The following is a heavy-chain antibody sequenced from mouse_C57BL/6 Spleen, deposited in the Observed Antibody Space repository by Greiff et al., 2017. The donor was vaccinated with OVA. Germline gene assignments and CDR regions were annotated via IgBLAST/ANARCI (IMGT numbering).Heavy chain of an antibody. CDR2: IWSGGST. Sequence: VQLQESGPGLVQPSQSLSITCTVSGFSLTSYGVHWVRQSPGKGLEWLGVIWSGGSTDYNAAFISRLSISKDNSKSQVFFKMNSLQADDTAIYYCARIYYSNYEGYFDVWGTGTTVTVSS. V-gene: IGHV2-2*01. CDR3: ARIYYSNYEGYFDV. J-gene: IGHJ1*03. D-gene: IGHD2-5*01. CDR1: GFSLTSYG.